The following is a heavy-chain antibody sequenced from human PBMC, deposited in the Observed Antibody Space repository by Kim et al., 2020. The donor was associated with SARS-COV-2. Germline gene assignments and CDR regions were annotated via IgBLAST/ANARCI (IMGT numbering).Heavy chain of an antibody. CDR3: ARLAKSAERYFDL. J-gene: IGHJ2*01. V-gene: IGHV4-39*02. CDR2: FYYSGST. CDR1: GGFVSTSGYF. Sequence: SETLSLTCSVSGGFVSTSGYFWAWIRQPPGRGLEWIGMFYYSGSTFYSPSLKGRVTISVDLSWNHFSLTLRSAAAADMGVYYCARLAKSAERYFDLWGRGTLVTVSS.